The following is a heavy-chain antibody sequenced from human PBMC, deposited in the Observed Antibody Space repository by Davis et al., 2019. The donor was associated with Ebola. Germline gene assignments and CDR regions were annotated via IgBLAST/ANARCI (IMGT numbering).Heavy chain of an antibody. CDR3: AKTARAAGRMIEETRVYKFYYMDV. CDR1: GFTFTDYY. CDR2: IKLNSGGT. D-gene: IGHD6-13*01. J-gene: IGHJ6*03. V-gene: IGHV1-2*02. Sequence: ASVKVSCKASGFTFTDYYMHWVRQAPGQGLEWMGWIKLNSGGTNYAQRFQDRVTMTRDPSISTAYMELSSLTSDDTAVYYCAKTARAAGRMIEETRVYKFYYMDVWGKGTTVIVS.